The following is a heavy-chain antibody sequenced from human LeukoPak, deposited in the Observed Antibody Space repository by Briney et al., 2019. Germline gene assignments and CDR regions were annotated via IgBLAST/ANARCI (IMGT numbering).Heavy chain of an antibody. J-gene: IGHJ4*02. V-gene: IGHV1-69*05. D-gene: IGHD6-13*01. CDR3: ARGIIAAAYYFDY. CDR2: IIPIFGTA. Sequence: ASVKVSCKASGGTFSSYAISWVRQAPGQGLEWMGGIIPIFGTANDAQKFQGRVTITTDESTSTAYMELSSLRSEDTAVYYCARGIIAAAYYFDYWGQGTLVTVSS. CDR1: GGTFSSYA.